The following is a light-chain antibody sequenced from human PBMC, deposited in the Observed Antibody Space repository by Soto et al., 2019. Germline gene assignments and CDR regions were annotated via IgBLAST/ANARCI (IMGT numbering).Light chain of an antibody. CDR3: SSYRSTSTLWV. Sequence: QSALTQPASVSGSPGQSITISCTGTISDVGGYNYVSWYQQHPGKAPKLMIYEVTNRPSGVSNRFSGSKSGNTASLTISGLQAEDEADYYCSSYRSTSTLWVFGTGTKLIVL. CDR2: EVT. CDR1: ISDVGGYNY. V-gene: IGLV2-14*01. J-gene: IGLJ1*01.